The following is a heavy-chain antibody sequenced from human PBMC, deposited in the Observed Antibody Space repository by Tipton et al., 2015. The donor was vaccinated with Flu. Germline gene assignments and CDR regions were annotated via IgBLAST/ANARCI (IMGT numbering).Heavy chain of an antibody. CDR1: GASISSESYY. V-gene: IGHV4-39*07. D-gene: IGHD3-10*01. CDR2: IYHSGST. Sequence: TLSLTCTVSGASISSESYYWGWIRQPPGKGLEWIGNIYHSGSTNYNPSLKSRVTISLDKSKNQFSLNLSSVTAADTAVYYCARVGAVTMVRGLAFDAFDIWGLGTMGAVSS. CDR3: ARVGAVTMVRGLAFDAFDI. J-gene: IGHJ3*02.